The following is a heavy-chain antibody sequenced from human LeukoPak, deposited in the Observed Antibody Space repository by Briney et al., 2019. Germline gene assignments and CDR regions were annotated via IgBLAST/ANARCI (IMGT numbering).Heavy chain of an antibody. V-gene: IGHV5-51*01. J-gene: IGHJ3*02. CDR1: GYSFTSYW. D-gene: IGHD3-3*01. CDR3: ARQRFLESWGDAFDI. Sequence: GESLKISCKGSGYSFTSYWIGWVRQMPGKGLEWMGIIYPGDSDTRYSPSFQGQVTISADKSISTAYLQWSSLKASDTAMYYCARQRFLESWGDAFDIWGQGTMVTVSS. CDR2: IYPGDSDT.